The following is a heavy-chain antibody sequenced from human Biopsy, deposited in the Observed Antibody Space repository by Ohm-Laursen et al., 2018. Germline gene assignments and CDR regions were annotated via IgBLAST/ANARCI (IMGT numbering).Heavy chain of an antibody. CDR2: INHSGRT. V-gene: IGHV4-34*01. CDR3: ALGGGSYVNFDY. D-gene: IGHD1-26*01. J-gene: IGHJ4*02. Sequence: GTLSLTCAVYGESFNGYYWSWIRQTPGKGLEWIGEINHSGRTNYNPSLKSRVTISVDTPKNQFSLKVRSVTAADTAVYYCALGGGSYVNFDYWGQGTLVTVSS. CDR1: GESFNGYY.